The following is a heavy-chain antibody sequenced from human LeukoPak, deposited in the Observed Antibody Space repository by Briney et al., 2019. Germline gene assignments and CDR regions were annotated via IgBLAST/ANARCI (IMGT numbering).Heavy chain of an antibody. D-gene: IGHD1-26*01. J-gene: IGHJ4*02. Sequence: ASVKVSCKASGYTFTTYYLHWVRQAPGQGPEWMGIINPNAGDTGYARKFLGRVTMTRDTSTSTVYMELSSLRSEDTAVYYCVRGEGYRVGAWWYFDYWGQGTLVTVSS. CDR3: VRGEGYRVGAWWYFDY. CDR2: INPNAGDT. V-gene: IGHV1-46*01. CDR1: GYTFTTYY.